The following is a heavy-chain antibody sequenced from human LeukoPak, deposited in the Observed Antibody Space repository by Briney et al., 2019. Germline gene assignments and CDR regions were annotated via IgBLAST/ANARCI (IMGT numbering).Heavy chain of an antibody. D-gene: IGHD2-2*01. CDR2: ISDSGDST. Sequence: GGSLRLSCVASGFTFSSYAMNWVRQAPGKGLDWVSGISDSGDSTYYADSVKGRFTISRDNSKNTLYLQMNSLRAEDTAVYYCARERFVVVPAAYYFDYWGQGTLVTVSS. CDR3: ARERFVVVPAAYYFDY. CDR1: GFTFSSYA. J-gene: IGHJ4*02. V-gene: IGHV3-23*01.